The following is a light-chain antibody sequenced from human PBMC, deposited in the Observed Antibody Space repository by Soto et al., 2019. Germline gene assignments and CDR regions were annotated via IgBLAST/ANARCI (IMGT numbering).Light chain of an antibody. Sequence: QSALTQPPSASGSPGQSVTISCTGTSSDVGGYNYVSWYQHHPGKAPKLIIYEVDERPSGVPDRFSGSKSGNTASLTVSGLQAEDEADYSCSSYVGSNNFPYVFGTGTKLTVL. CDR3: SSYVGSNNFPYV. V-gene: IGLV2-8*01. CDR2: EVD. CDR1: SSDVGGYNY. J-gene: IGLJ1*01.